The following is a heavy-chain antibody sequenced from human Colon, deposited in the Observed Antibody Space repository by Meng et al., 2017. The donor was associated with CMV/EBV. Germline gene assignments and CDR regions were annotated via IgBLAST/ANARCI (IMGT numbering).Heavy chain of an antibody. CDR3: TRDFNRDTYGYTGYALDY. V-gene: IGHV3-74*01. CDR1: FSITDYA. CDR2: IKTDGSST. J-gene: IGHJ4*02. Sequence: FSITDYAMDWVRQAPGKGLVWVSRIKTDGSSTSYADSVKGRFTISRDNAKNTLYLQMDSLRDEDTAVYYCTRDFNRDTYGYTGYALDYWGRGTLVTVSS. D-gene: IGHD3-9*01.